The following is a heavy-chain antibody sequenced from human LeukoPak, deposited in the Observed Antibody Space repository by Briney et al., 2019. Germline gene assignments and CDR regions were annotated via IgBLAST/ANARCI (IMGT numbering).Heavy chain of an antibody. CDR3: ARSVSYYRNLEYFQH. CDR1: GGSFSGYY. J-gene: IGHJ1*01. Sequence: PSETLSLTXAVYGGSFSGYYWSWIRQSPGKGLEWIGEINHSGSTNYNPSLKSRVTISVDTSKNQFSLKLSSVTAADTAVYYCARSVSYYRNLEYFQHWGQGTLVTVSS. V-gene: IGHV4-34*01. CDR2: INHSGST. D-gene: IGHD4-11*01.